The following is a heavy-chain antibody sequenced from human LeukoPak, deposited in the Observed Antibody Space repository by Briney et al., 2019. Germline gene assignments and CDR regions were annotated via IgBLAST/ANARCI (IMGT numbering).Heavy chain of an antibody. CDR2: INPSGGST. Sequence: ASVKVSCKASGYTFTSYYMHWVRQAPGQGLEWMGIINPSGGSTSYAQKFQGRVTMTRDTSTGTVYMELSSLRSEDTAVYYCARDISITIFGVVITYGFDYWGQGTLVTVSS. J-gene: IGHJ4*02. V-gene: IGHV1-46*01. CDR1: GYTFTSYY. D-gene: IGHD3-3*01. CDR3: ARDISITIFGVVITYGFDY.